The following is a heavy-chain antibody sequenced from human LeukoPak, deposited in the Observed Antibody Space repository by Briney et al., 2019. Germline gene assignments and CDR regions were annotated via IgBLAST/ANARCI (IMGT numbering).Heavy chain of an antibody. CDR1: GFSVSSYG. V-gene: IGHV3-30*18. CDR2: ISYDGSNK. J-gene: IGHJ4*02. Sequence: GASLPLSCAASGFSVSSYGMHWARQAPPKGQEWVAVISYDGSNKYYALSVKGRFTISRDNSKNTLYLQMSSLRAEDTAVYYCAKDLEATTRGFDYWGQGSRVTVSS. D-gene: IGHD5-12*01. CDR3: AKDLEATTRGFDY.